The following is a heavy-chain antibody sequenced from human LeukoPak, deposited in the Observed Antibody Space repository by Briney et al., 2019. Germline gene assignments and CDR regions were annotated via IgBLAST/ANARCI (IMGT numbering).Heavy chain of an antibody. CDR3: ARTARVFYH. D-gene: IGHD2-21*02. V-gene: IGHV4-4*08. CDR1: DDSITSYY. CDR2: IYINGDT. J-gene: IGHJ4*02. Sequence: PSETLSLTCTVSDDSITSYYWSWIRQPPGKALECMGYIYINGDTNSNPSLKSRVTISLDTSKKQFSLQLTSVPAADTAVYFCARTARVFYHWGQGHLVTVSS.